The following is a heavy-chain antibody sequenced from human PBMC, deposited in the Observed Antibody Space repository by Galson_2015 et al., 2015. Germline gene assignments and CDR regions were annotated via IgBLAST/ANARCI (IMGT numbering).Heavy chain of an antibody. CDR3: AREVRRYDSSGYYYLPNAFDI. CDR1: GFTVSSNY. CDR2: IYSGGST. V-gene: IGHV3-53*01. D-gene: IGHD3-22*01. J-gene: IGHJ3*02. Sequence: SLRLSCAASGFTVSSNYMSWVRQAPGKGLEWVSVIYSGGSTYYADSVKGRFTISRDNSKNTLYLQMNSLRAEDTAVYYCAREVRRYDSSGYYYLPNAFDIWGQGTMVTVSS.